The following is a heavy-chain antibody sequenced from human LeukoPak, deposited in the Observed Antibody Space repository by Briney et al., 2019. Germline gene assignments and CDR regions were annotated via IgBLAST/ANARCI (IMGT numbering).Heavy chain of an antibody. CDR1: DYTFTDYE. Sequence: GASVTVSCTASDYTFTDYEINWVRQASGQGREWMGWTNPSSRNRAYAPKFEGRVTMTTDTSTSTAYMELRSLTSEDTAVYYCARNPSRSDTYFDLWGQGTLVTVSS. D-gene: IGHD5-18*01. V-gene: IGHV1-8*01. CDR2: TNPSSRNR. J-gene: IGHJ4*02. CDR3: ARNPSRSDTYFDL.